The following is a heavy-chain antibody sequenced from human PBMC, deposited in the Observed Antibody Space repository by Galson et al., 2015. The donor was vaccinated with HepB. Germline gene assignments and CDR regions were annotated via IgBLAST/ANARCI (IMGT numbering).Heavy chain of an antibody. Sequence: SLRLSCAASGFTFSSYWMSWVRQAPGKGLEWVANIKQDGSEKYYVDSVKGRFTISRDNAKNSLYLQMNSPRAEDTAVYYCVKDQSQWELLPYFDYWGQGTLVAVSS. J-gene: IGHJ4*02. V-gene: IGHV3-7*01. CDR1: GFTFSSYW. CDR2: IKQDGSEK. CDR3: VKDQSQWELLPYFDY. D-gene: IGHD1-26*01.